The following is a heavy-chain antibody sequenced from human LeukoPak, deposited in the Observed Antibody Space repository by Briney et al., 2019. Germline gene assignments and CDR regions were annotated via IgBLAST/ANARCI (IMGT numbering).Heavy chain of an antibody. CDR2: ISYDGSNK. CDR3: ATSPLLTESSSWFHFDY. V-gene: IGHV3-30*03. D-gene: IGHD6-13*01. CDR1: GFTFSTYG. J-gene: IGHJ4*02. Sequence: PGGSLRLSCAVSGFTFSTYGMHWVRQAPGKGLEWVAVISYDGSNKYYVDSVKGRFTISRDKSKNTVYLQMDSLRAEDTAVYYCATSPLLTESSSWFHFDYWGQGTLVTVSS.